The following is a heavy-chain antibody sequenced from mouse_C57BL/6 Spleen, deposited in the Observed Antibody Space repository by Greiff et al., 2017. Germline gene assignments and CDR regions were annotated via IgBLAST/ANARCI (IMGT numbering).Heavy chain of an antibody. CDR2: IHPNSGST. CDR1: GYTFTSYW. Sequence: VQLQQPGAELVKPGASVKLSCKASGYTFTSYWMHWVKQRPGQGLEWIGMIHPNSGSTNYNEKFKSKATLTVDKSSSTAYMQLSSLTSEDSAVYYCARALTTVVAGGFDYWGQGTTLTVSS. CDR3: ARALTTVVAGGFDY. D-gene: IGHD1-1*01. J-gene: IGHJ2*01. V-gene: IGHV1-64*01.